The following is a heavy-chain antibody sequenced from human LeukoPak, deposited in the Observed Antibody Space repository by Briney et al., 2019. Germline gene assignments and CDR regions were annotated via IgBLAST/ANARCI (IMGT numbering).Heavy chain of an antibody. J-gene: IGHJ4*02. D-gene: IGHD6-19*01. V-gene: IGHV5-51*01. Sequence: GESLKISCQGSGYRFTSYWIGWVRQLPGKDLEGMGIIYPGDSDTRYSPSVQGQVTISADESISTAYLQWGSLKASDTAMDYCARLGSGWYFDYWGQGTLVTVSP. CDR3: ARLGSGWYFDY. CDR2: IYPGDSDT. CDR1: GYRFTSYW.